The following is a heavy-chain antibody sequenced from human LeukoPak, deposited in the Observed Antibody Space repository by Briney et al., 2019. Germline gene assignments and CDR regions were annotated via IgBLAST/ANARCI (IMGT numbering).Heavy chain of an antibody. CDR1: GGSISSYY. V-gene: IGHV4-59*01. D-gene: IGHD3-22*01. CDR2: IYYSGST. Sequence: SETLSLTCTVSGGSISSYYWSWIRQPPGKGLEWIGYIYYSGSTNYNPSLKSRVTISVDTSKNPFSLKLSSVTAADTAVYYCARAVGGPIVVVPPDAFDIWGQGTMVTVSS. CDR3: ARAVGGPIVVVPPDAFDI. J-gene: IGHJ3*02.